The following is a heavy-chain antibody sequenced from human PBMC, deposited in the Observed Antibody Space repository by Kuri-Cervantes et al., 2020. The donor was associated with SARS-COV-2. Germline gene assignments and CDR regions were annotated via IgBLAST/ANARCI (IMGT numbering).Heavy chain of an antibody. D-gene: IGHD3-22*01. CDR3: ARDLLNYYDSSGYGY. V-gene: IGHV3-11*01. CDR2: ISSSGSTI. CDR1: GFTFSDYY. J-gene: IGHJ4*02. Sequence: GESLKISCAASGFTFSDYYMSWIRQAPGKGLEWVSYISSSGSTIYDADSVKGRFTISRDNAKNSLYLQMNSLRAEDTAVYYCARDLLNYYDSSGYGYWGQGTLVTVSS.